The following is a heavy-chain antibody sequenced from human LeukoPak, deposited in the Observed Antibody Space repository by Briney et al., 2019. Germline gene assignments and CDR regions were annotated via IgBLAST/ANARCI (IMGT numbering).Heavy chain of an antibody. CDR3: ARSSRGTTVTQSHYYGMDV. J-gene: IGHJ6*02. Sequence: GGSLRLSCAASGFTFTSYSMSWVRQAPGRGLEWVSSIRFTGSYIYYADSVKGRFTISRDNSKNTLYLQMNSLRAEDTAVYYCARSSRGTTVTQSHYYGMDVWGQGTTVTVSS. V-gene: IGHV3-21*01. CDR2: IRFTGSYI. CDR1: GFTFTSYS. D-gene: IGHD4-17*01.